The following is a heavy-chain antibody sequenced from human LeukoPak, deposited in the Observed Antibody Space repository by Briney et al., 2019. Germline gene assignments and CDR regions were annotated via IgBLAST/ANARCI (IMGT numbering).Heavy chain of an antibody. CDR2: ISWNSGSI. CDR3: AKEWARTMTTIVFDY. V-gene: IGHV3-9*03. CDR1: GFTFSNHG. Sequence: GGSLRLSCAASGFTFSNHGMNWVRQAPGKGLEWVSGISWNSGSIGYADSVKGRFTISRDNAKNSLYLQMNSLRAEDMALYYCAKEWARTMTTIVFDYWGQGTLVTVSS. J-gene: IGHJ4*02. D-gene: IGHD5-24*01.